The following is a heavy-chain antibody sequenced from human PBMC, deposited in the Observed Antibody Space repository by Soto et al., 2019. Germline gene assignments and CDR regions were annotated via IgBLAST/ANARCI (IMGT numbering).Heavy chain of an antibody. V-gene: IGHV1-46*01. CDR2: INPTGGST. CDR3: AREDDYGDFRIDY. J-gene: IGHJ4*02. D-gene: IGHD4-17*01. Sequence: ASVKVSCKASGYTFTSYYMVWLRQAPGQGLEWMGIINPTGGSTTYAQKFQGRVTMTRDTSTSTVYMELSSLRSEDTAVYYCAREDDYGDFRIDYWGQGTLVTVSS. CDR1: GYTFTSYY.